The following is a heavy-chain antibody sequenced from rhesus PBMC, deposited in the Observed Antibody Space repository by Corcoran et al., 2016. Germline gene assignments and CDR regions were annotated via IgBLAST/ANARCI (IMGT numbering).Heavy chain of an antibody. CDR3: TRFDY. CDR2: ISSDGSKK. Sequence: EVQVVESGGGLVQPGGSLRLSCSDSGFAFPTSGSHWVRQAPGKWRGWVAVISSDGSKKYYADSVEDRFTISRDNSKNMVYLKMNNLKLEDMAVYYCTRFDYWGQGVLVTVSS. V-gene: IGHV3-54*02. J-gene: IGHJ4*01. CDR1: GFAFPTSG.